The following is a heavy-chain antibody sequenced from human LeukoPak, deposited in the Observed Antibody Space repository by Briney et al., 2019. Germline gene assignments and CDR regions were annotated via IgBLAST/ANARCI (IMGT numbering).Heavy chain of an antibody. CDR3: ARDLYRIVVVPHYFDY. D-gene: IGHD3-22*01. J-gene: IGHJ4*02. CDR2: IKKDGSEK. V-gene: IGHV3-7*01. Sequence: GGSLRLSCAASGFTFSNYWMHWVRQAPGKGLEWVANIKKDGSEKYYVDSVKGRFTISRDNAKNSLYLQMNSLRAEDTAVYYCARDLYRIVVVPHYFDYWGQGTLVTVSS. CDR1: GFTFSNYW.